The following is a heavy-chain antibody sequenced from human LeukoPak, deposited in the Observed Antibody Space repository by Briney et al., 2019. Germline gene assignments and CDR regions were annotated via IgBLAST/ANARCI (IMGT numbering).Heavy chain of an antibody. V-gene: IGHV4-39*01. D-gene: IGHD5-12*01. Sequence: PSETLSLTCTVSGVSISSSNSYWGWIRQPPGKGLEWIGSIYYSGSAYYNPSLKSRVTISVDTSKNQFSLKLSSVTAADTAVYYCARLWDSGYDLSNWFDPWGQGTLVTVSS. J-gene: IGHJ5*02. CDR2: IYYSGSA. CDR3: ARLWDSGYDLSNWFDP. CDR1: GVSISSSNSY.